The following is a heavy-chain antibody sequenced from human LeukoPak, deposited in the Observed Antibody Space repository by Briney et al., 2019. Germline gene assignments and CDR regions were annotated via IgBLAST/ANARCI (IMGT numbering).Heavy chain of an antibody. J-gene: IGHJ4*02. CDR3: AKASGSYHPTIDY. CDR1: GFTFSDHY. D-gene: IGHD1-26*01. Sequence: PGGSLRLSCAASGFTFSDHYMDWVRQAPGKGLEWVSVIYSGGSTYYADSVKGRFTISRDNSKNTLYLQMNSLRAEDTAVYYCAKASGSYHPTIDYWGQGTLVTVSS. CDR2: IYSGGST. V-gene: IGHV3-53*01.